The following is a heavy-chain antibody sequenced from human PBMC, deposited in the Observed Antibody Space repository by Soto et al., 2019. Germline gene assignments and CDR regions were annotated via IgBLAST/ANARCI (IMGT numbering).Heavy chain of an antibody. J-gene: IGHJ6*02. D-gene: IGHD2-21*02. CDR3: ARVVVTASYYYYGMDV. CDR2: IYYSGST. Sequence: SETLSLTCTVSGGSISSSSYYWGWIRQPPGKGLEWIGSIYYSGSTYYNPSLKSRVTISVDTSKNQFSLKLSSVSAADTAVYYCARVVVTASYYYYGMDVWGQGTTVTVSS. CDR1: GGSISSSSYY. V-gene: IGHV4-39*01.